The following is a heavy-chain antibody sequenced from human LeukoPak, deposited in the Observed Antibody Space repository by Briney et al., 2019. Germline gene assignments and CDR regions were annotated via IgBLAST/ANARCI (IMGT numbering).Heavy chain of an antibody. CDR2: IYSIGGP. Sequence: SETLSLTCTVSDDSISGYYWDGMRQPPGKGVEGIGHIYSIGGPTWSPSLQSRVSISVDTSKNQFSLQLSSVTAADTAVYYCARRFRTGGNLHHDAYDIWGRGTVVAVSS. D-gene: IGHD3-16*01. V-gene: IGHV4-4*09. CDR3: ARRFRTGGNLHHDAYDI. J-gene: IGHJ3*02. CDR1: DDSISGYY.